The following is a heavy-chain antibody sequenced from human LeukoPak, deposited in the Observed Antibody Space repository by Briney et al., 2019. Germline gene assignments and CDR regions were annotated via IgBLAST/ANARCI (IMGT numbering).Heavy chain of an antibody. CDR2: ISSSSSYI. CDR1: GFTFSSYS. CDR3: ARDSRQDDAFDI. J-gene: IGHJ3*02. Sequence: PGGSLRLSCAASGFTFSSYSMNWVRQAPGKGLEWVSSISSSSSYIYYADSVKGRFTISRDNAKNSLYLQMNSLRAEDTAVYYCARDSRQDDAFDIWGQGTMVTVSS. V-gene: IGHV3-21*01.